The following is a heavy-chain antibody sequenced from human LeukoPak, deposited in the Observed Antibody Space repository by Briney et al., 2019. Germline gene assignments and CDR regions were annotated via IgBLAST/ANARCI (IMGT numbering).Heavy chain of an antibody. CDR3: ASQLGDYYYYYYMDV. J-gene: IGHJ6*03. D-gene: IGHD6-6*01. CDR2: ISSSSSYI. V-gene: IGHV3-21*01. Sequence: GGSLRLSCAASGFTFSSYSMNWVRQAPGKGLEWVSSISSSSSYIYYADSVKGRFTISRDNAKNSLYLQMNSLRAEDTAVYYCASQLGDYYYYYYMDVWGKGTTVTVSS. CDR1: GFTFSSYS.